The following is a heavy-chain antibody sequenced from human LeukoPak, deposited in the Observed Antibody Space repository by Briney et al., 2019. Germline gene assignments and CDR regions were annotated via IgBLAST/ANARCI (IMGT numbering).Heavy chain of an antibody. CDR2: IYHSANT. CDR3: ARGRDGSGTYDY. CDR1: GGSISSGGYY. Sequence: SQTLSLTCAVSGGSISSGGYYWSWIRQPPGKGLEWIGYIYHSANTYYNPSLKSRLTISVDRSKNQFSLKLNSVTAADTALYYCARGRDGSGTYDYWGQGTPVTVSS. J-gene: IGHJ4*02. V-gene: IGHV4-30-2*01. D-gene: IGHD3-10*01.